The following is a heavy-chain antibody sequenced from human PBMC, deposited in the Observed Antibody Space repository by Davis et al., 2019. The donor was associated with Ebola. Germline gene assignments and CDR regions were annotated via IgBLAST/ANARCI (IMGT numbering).Heavy chain of an antibody. Sequence: GESLKISCAASGFTFSDYWMHWVRHSPRRGPEWASRINPDGTNIGYADSVKGRFTISRDNAKNTLYLQMNSLRAEDTAVYYCARKGLPDYWGQGTLVTVSS. CDR3: ARKGLPDY. V-gene: IGHV3-74*01. J-gene: IGHJ4*02. CDR2: INPDGTNI. D-gene: IGHD5-12*01. CDR1: GFTFSDYW.